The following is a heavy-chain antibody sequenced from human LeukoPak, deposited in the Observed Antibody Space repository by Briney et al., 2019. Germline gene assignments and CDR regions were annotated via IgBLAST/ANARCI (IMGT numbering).Heavy chain of an antibody. V-gene: IGHV1-46*01. CDR2: ITPSGSST. CDR3: ARDNSVGDIAWRFDP. J-gene: IGHJ5*02. CDR1: GYSFTSHY. Sequence: ASVKVSCKASGYSFTSHYMHWVRRAPGQGLEWMGLITPSGSSTLYAQKFQGRVTMTRDMSTTTDYMELSSLRSEDTAVYYCARDNSVGDIAWRFDPWGQGTLVTVSS. D-gene: IGHD3-16*02.